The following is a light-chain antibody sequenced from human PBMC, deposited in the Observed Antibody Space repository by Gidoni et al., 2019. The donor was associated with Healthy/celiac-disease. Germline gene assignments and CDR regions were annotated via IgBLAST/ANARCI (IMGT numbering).Light chain of an antibody. CDR1: QSISSW. V-gene: IGKV1-5*03. CDR3: QQYNSYWT. CDR2: KAS. Sequence: DIQMPQSPSTLSASVGDRVTITCRASQSISSWLAWYQQKPGKAPKLLIYKASSLESGVPSRFSGSGSGTEFTLTISSLQPDDFATYYGQQYNSYWTFGQGTKVEIK. J-gene: IGKJ1*01.